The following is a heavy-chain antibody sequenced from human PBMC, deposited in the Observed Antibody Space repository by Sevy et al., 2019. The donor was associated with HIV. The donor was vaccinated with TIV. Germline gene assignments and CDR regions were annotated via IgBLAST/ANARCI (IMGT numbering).Heavy chain of an antibody. V-gene: IGHV3-7*01. CDR3: ARDGVGIAAAGTNYYYYGMDV. Sequence: GGSLRLSCAASGFTFSSYWMSWVRQAPGKGLEWVANIKQDGSEKYYVDSVKGRFTISRDNAKNSLYLQMNSLRAEDTAVYYCARDGVGIAAAGTNYYYYGMDVWGQGTTVTVSS. CDR2: IKQDGSEK. J-gene: IGHJ6*02. CDR1: GFTFSSYW. D-gene: IGHD6-13*01.